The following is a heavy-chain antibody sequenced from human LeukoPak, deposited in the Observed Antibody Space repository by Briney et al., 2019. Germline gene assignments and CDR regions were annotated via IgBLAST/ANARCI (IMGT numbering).Heavy chain of an antibody. J-gene: IGHJ4*02. V-gene: IGHV4-39*01. Sequence: SETLSLTCTVSGGSTSSSSYYWGWIRQPPGKGLEWIASIYYSGITYYNASLKSRVTLSIDTSKNQVSLKLSSVTAADTAVYYCARHPRFLKADYWGQGTLVTVSS. CDR2: IYYSGIT. CDR3: ARHPRFLKADY. D-gene: IGHD3-3*01. CDR1: GGSTSSSSYY.